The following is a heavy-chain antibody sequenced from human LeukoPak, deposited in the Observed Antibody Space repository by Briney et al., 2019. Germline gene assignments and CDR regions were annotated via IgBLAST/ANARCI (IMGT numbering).Heavy chain of an antibody. CDR1: GFIFSDYY. D-gene: IGHD2-8*01. CDR3: ARRYCTPSSCYSDY. Sequence: SGGSLRLSCAASGFIFSDYYMSWIRQAPGKGLEWVSFISDGGRPLHYADSVKGRFTISRNNAKSSLYLQMNSLRDEDTAVYFCARRYCTPSSCYSDYWGQGALVTVSS. V-gene: IGHV3-11*01. J-gene: IGHJ4*02. CDR2: ISDGGRPL.